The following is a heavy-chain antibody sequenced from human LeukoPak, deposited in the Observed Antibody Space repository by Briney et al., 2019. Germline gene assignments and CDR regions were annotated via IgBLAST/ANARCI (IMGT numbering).Heavy chain of an antibody. CDR2: ISGSGGST. CDR3: AKDQPLSSSSEPDY. V-gene: IGHV3-23*01. D-gene: IGHD6-6*01. Sequence: PGGSLRLSCAASGFTFNSYAMSWVRQAPGKGLEWVSAISGSGGSTYYADSVKGRFTTSRDNSKNTLYLQMNSLRAEDTAVYYCAKDQPLSSSSEPDYWGQGTLVTVSS. CDR1: GFTFNSYA. J-gene: IGHJ4*02.